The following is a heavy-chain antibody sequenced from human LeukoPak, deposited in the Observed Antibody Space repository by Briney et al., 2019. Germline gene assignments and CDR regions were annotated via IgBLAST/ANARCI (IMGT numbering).Heavy chain of an antibody. Sequence: SVKVSCKASGGTFSSYAISWVRQAPGQGLEWMGGIIPIFGTANYAQKFQGRVTTTTDESTSTAYMELSSLRSEDTAVYYCARDRTLTGYFDYWGQGTLVTVSS. D-gene: IGHD7-27*01. J-gene: IGHJ4*02. CDR3: ARDRTLTGYFDY. CDR2: IIPIFGTA. CDR1: GGTFSSYA. V-gene: IGHV1-69*05.